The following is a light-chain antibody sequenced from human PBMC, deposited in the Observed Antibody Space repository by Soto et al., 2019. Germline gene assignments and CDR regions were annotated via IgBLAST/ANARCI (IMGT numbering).Light chain of an antibody. J-gene: IGKJ4*01. CDR1: EYVDIY. CDR2: HAS. V-gene: IGKV3-11*01. CDR3: QQRRNWPPLT. Sequence: ETVLTQSPATLSLSPGETAPLSCRASEYVDIYLAWYQQKPGQAPRLLIYHASNRATGIPARFSGSGSGTDFTLTISSLEPEDSAVYFCQQRRNWPPLTFGGGTRVEIK.